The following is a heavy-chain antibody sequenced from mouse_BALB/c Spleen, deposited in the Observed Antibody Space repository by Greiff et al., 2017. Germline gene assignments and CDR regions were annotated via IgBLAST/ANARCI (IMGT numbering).Heavy chain of an antibody. Sequence: EVKLMESGGGLVKPGGSLKLSCAASGFTFSDYYMYWVRQTPEKRLEWVATISDGGSYTYYPDSVKGRFTISRDNAKNNLYLQMSSLKSEDTAMYYCARAYYRYDYFDYWGQGTTLTVSS. CDR2: ISDGGSYT. J-gene: IGHJ2*01. CDR3: ARAYYRYDYFDY. CDR1: GFTFSDYY. V-gene: IGHV5-4*02. D-gene: IGHD2-14*01.